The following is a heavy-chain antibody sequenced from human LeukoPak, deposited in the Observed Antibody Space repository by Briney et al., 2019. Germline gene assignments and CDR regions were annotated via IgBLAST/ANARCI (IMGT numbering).Heavy chain of an antibody. D-gene: IGHD3-10*01. V-gene: IGHV3-33*03. J-gene: IGHJ4*02. CDR1: GFTFSNYG. Sequence: GGSLRLSCAASGFTFSNYGMHWVRRAPGKGLEWVAVIWYDGSNKYYADSVKGRFTISRDNAKNTLYLQMNSLRVEDTAVYYCVGYYGIDYWGQGTLVTVSS. CDR2: IWYDGSNK. CDR3: VGYYGIDY.